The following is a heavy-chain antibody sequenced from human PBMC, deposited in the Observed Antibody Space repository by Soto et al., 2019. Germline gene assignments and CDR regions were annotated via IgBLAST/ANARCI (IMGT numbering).Heavy chain of an antibody. CDR1: GCSISSYY. V-gene: IGHV4-59*01. Sequence: SETLSHTCTVSGCSISSYYWSWIRQPPGKGLEWIGYIYYSGSTNYNPSLKSRVTISVDTSKNQFSLKLSSVTAADTAVYYCARAYSSGWYGYYFDYWGQGTLVTVSS. D-gene: IGHD6-19*01. J-gene: IGHJ4*02. CDR3: ARAYSSGWYGYYFDY. CDR2: IYYSGST.